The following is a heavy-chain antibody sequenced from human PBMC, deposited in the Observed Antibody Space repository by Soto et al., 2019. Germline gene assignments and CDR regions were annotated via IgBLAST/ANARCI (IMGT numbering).Heavy chain of an antibody. V-gene: IGHV3-48*01. J-gene: IGHJ3*01. D-gene: IGHD3-22*01. CDR2: ISSSSNTI. CDR1: GFTFSSYS. Sequence: GGSLRLSCAASGFTFSSYSMNWVRQAPGKGLQWISYISSSSNTIYYADSVKGRFTISRDYAKNSLYLQMNSLRAEDTAFYYCARVGYFRRMLRDDAFAVWGQETMVTVSS. CDR3: ARVGYFRRMLRDDAFAV.